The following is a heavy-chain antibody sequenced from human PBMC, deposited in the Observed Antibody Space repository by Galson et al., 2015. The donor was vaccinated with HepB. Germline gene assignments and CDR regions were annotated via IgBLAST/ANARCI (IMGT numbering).Heavy chain of an antibody. V-gene: IGHV1-69*04. CDR2: IIPILGIA. J-gene: IGHJ4*03. CDR3: AREVPGILTGYSYFDY. D-gene: IGHD3-9*01. CDR1: GGTFSSYA. Sequence: SVKVSCKASGGTFSSYAISWVRQAPGQGLEWMGRIIPILGIANYAQKLQGRVTMTTDTSTSTAYMELRSLRSDDTAVYYCAREVPGILTGYSYFDYRGRGTLVTVSS.